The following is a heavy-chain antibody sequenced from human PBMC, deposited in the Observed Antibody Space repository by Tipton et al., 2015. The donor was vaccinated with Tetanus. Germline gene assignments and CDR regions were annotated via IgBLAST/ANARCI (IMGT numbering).Heavy chain of an antibody. V-gene: IGHV4-34*01. CDR3: VRDMRGEGGGWYTDY. Sequence: TLSLTCAVDGGSLNNYYWAWFRQPPGKGLEWIGEIDHSGNTRYNPSLKSRLTISVDTSKDQFSLKLSSVVAADTAVYYCVRDMRGEGGGWYTDYWGQGTLVTVSS. CDR1: GGSLNNYY. J-gene: IGHJ4*02. CDR2: IDHSGNT. D-gene: IGHD6-19*01.